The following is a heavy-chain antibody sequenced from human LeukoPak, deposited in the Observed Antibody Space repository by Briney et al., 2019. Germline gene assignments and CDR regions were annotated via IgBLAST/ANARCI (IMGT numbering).Heavy chain of an antibody. J-gene: IGHJ6*03. Sequence: GGSLRLSCAASGFTVSSNYIAWVRQAPGKGLEWVSVIYTSGTTYYADSVKGRFTISRDNSKNTLYLQMNSLRTEDTAVYYCARRSGSDFWSGYHYYYYMDVWGKGTTVTVSS. D-gene: IGHD3-3*01. CDR3: ARRSGSDFWSGYHYYYYMDV. V-gene: IGHV3-53*01. CDR2: IYTSGTT. CDR1: GFTVSSNY.